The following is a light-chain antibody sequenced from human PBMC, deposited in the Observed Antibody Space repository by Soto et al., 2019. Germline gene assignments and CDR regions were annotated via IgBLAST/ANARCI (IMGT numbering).Light chain of an antibody. CDR1: QSISSW. J-gene: IGKJ1*01. CDR3: QHYNSYS. V-gene: IGKV1-5*01. Sequence: DIQMTQSPSTLSASVGDRVTITCRASQSISSWLDWYQQKPGKAPKLLIYDASSLESGVPSRCSGTGSGTEFTLTISNLQPDEFATYYCQHYNSYSFGQGTKVDIK. CDR2: DAS.